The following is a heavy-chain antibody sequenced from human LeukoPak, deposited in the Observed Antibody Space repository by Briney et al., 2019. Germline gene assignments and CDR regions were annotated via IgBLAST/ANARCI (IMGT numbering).Heavy chain of an antibody. CDR3: ARDLDERSRGGTDH. CDR2: IIPIFGTA. V-gene: IGHV1-69*05. J-gene: IGHJ4*02. D-gene: IGHD1-1*01. CDR1: GGTFSSYA. Sequence: SVKVSCKASGGTFSSYAISWVRQAPGQGLEWMGGIIPIFGTANYAQKLQGRVTMTTDTSTSTACMELRSLRSDDTAVYYCARDLDERSRGGTDHWGQGTLVTVSS.